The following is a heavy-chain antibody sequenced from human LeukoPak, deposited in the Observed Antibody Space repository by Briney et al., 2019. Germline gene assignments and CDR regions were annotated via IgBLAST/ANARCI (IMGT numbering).Heavy chain of an antibody. CDR1: GGSISSSNYY. V-gene: IGHV4-39*07. D-gene: IGHD3-3*01. Sequence: SETLSLTCTVSGGSISSSNYYWGWIRQPPGKGLEWIGSIYYSGSTYYSPSLKSRVTISVDTSKNQFSLKLSSVTAADTAVYYCARAYWSGYPYFDYWGQGTLVTVSS. CDR3: ARAYWSGYPYFDY. CDR2: IYYSGST. J-gene: IGHJ4*02.